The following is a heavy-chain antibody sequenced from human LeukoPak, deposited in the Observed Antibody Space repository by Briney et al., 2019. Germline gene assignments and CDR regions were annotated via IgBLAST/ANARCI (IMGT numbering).Heavy chain of an antibody. CDR3: ARRAGAYTHPYDY. CDR2: IYSAGST. J-gene: IGHJ4*02. Sequence: GGSLRLSCTVSGFTVSSNSMSWVRQAPGKGVEWVSFIYSAGSTHYSDSVKGRFTISIDNSKNTLYLQMNSLRAEDTAVYYCARRAGAYTHPYDYWGQGTLVTVS. V-gene: IGHV3-53*01. CDR1: GFTVSSNS. D-gene: IGHD3-16*01.